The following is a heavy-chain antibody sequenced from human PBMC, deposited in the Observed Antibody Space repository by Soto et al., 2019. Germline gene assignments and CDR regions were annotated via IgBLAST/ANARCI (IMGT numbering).Heavy chain of an antibody. CDR2: IISIFGTA. Sequence: QVQLVQSGAEVKKPGSSVKVSRKASGGTFSRYAISWVRQAPGQGLEWMGGIISIFGTADYTQKFQGRVTITADESTSTAYMELSSLRSEDTAVYYCALHYGSGSNYYYYGMDVWGQGTTVTVSS. D-gene: IGHD3-10*01. CDR3: ALHYGSGSNYYYYGMDV. V-gene: IGHV1-69*12. J-gene: IGHJ6*02. CDR1: GGTFSRYA.